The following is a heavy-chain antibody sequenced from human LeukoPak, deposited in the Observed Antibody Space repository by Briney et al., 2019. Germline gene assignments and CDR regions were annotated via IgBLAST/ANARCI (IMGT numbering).Heavy chain of an antibody. CDR3: ARDPQSGSSDY. Sequence: GGSLRLSCAASGFTFSSYAMSWVRQAPGKGLEWVANIKQDGSEKYYVDSVKGRFTISRDNAKNSLYLQMNSLRAEDTAVYYCARDPQSGSSDYWGQGTLVTVSS. CDR1: GFTFSSYA. CDR2: IKQDGSEK. V-gene: IGHV3-7*01. J-gene: IGHJ4*02. D-gene: IGHD1-26*01.